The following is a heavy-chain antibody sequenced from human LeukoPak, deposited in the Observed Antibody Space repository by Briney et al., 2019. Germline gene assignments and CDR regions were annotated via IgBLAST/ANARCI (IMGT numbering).Heavy chain of an antibody. Sequence: GGSLRLSCAASGFSVSTNHMIWVRQAPGKGPEWVSVIYSGGSIYYADSVKGRFTISRDNSKNTLYLQMNSLRVEDTAVYFCSSGAVTAKYYFDYWGQGTLVTVSS. V-gene: IGHV3-66*01. CDR2: IYSGGSI. D-gene: IGHD2-21*02. CDR1: GFSVSTNH. CDR3: SSGAVTAKYYFDY. J-gene: IGHJ4*02.